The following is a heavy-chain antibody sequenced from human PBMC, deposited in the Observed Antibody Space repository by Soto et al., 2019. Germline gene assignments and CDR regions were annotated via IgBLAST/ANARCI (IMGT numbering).Heavy chain of an antibody. CDR3: MRDL. Sequence: RRIRKTPGKGLEWIGYIYYSGSTNYNPSLKSRVTISVDTSKNQFSLKLSSVTSVFSHVDDGMRDL. D-gene: IGHD3-3*01. V-gene: IGHV4-59*01. J-gene: IGHJ2*01. CDR2: IYYSGST.